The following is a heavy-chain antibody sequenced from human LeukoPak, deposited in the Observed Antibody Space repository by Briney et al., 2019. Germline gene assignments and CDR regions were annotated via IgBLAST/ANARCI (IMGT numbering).Heavy chain of an antibody. Sequence: GGSLRLSCAASGFAFHSYWMGWVRQAPGQGLECVANIKQDGSEKYYVDSVKGRFTISRDNAKNSLYLQVNSLRAEDTAVYYCARASTTMVPPFDRYYFDYWGQGTLVTVSS. CDR3: ARASTTMVPPFDRYYFDY. V-gene: IGHV3-7*01. J-gene: IGHJ4*02. CDR1: GFAFHSYW. CDR2: IKQDGSEK. D-gene: IGHD4-23*01.